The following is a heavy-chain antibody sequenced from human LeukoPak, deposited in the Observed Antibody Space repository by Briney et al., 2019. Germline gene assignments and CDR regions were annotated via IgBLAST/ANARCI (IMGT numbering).Heavy chain of an antibody. D-gene: IGHD3-3*01. Sequence: GGSLRLSCVASGASGSTFNNAWMTWVRQAPGKGLEWVGRIKSKSAGGTTDYAAPVKGRFTISRDDSKNTVYLQLNRLKTEDTGVYYCTIDSDSKFLRRGYNWFDPWGEGTRVTVSS. J-gene: IGHJ5*02. CDR2: IKSKSAGGTT. CDR1: GSTFNNAW. V-gene: IGHV3-15*01. CDR3: TIDSDSKFLRRGYNWFDP.